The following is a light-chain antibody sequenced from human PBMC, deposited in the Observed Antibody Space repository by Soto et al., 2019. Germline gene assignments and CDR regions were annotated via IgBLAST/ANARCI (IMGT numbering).Light chain of an antibody. CDR1: QSVSSSY. CDR3: QQFAASPRT. J-gene: IGKJ1*01. V-gene: IGKV3D-20*01. Sequence: EIVLTQSPATLSLSPLGIGTVSCVASQSVSSSYLAWYQQKPGLAPRLLIYDASSRATGIPDRFSGSGSGTDFTLTISRLEPEDFAVYYCQQFAASPRTFGQGTKVDIK. CDR2: DAS.